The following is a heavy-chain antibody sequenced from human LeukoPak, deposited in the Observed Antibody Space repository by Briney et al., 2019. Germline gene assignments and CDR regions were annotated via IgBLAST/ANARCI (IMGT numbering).Heavy chain of an antibody. V-gene: IGHV3-15*01. D-gene: IGHD1-26*01. Sequence: GGSLRLSCAASGFTFSNAWMSWVRQAPGKGLEWIGRIKSKTDGGTTDYAAPVKGRFTISRDDSKNTLYLHMNSLQTEDTAVYYCTTPNGGSYGGHYYYGLDVWGQGITVTVS. J-gene: IGHJ6*02. CDR1: GFTFSNAW. CDR3: TTPNGGSYGGHYYYGLDV. CDR2: IKSKTDGGTT.